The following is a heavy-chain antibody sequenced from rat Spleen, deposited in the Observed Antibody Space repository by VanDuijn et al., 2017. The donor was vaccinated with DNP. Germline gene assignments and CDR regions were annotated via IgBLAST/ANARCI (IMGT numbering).Heavy chain of an antibody. Sequence: EVQLVESGGGLVQPGRSLKLSCAASGFTFSDYYMAWVRQAPTKGLEWVAYIRFDGAITYSGDSVKGRFTISRDNAKNTLYLQMSSLRSEDMATYYCARHVLPLRVWDYWGQGVMVTVSS. J-gene: IGHJ2*01. V-gene: IGHV5-22*01. CDR2: IRFDGAIT. CDR3: ARHVLPLRVWDY. CDR1: GFTFSDYY. D-gene: IGHD1-4*01.